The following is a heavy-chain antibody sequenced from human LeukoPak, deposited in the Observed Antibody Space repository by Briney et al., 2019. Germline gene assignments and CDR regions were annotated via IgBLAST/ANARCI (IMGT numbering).Heavy chain of an antibody. V-gene: IGHV4-34*01. D-gene: IGHD5-24*01. J-gene: IGHJ4*02. CDR2: INHGGST. CDR1: GGPFSDYY. Sequence: PSETLSLTCAVYGGPFSDYYWSWIRQPPGKGLEWIGKINHGGSTNYSPSLKCRVTISIDTSKNQFSLKLNSMTAADTAVYYCARGEGARDGYNYEGPFYFDYWGQGTLVTVSS. CDR3: ARGEGARDGYNYEGPFYFDY.